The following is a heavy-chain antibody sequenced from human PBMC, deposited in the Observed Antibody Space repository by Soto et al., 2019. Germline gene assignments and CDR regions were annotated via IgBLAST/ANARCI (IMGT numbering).Heavy chain of an antibody. CDR3: ARDPTEDDAFDI. Sequence: QVQLVQSGAEVKKPGASVKVSCKASGYTFTGYYMHWVRQAPGQGLEWMGWINPNSGGTNYAQKFQGWVSMTRDTSISTAYMELSRRRSDDTAVYYCARDPTEDDAFDIWGQGTMVTVSS. CDR2: INPNSGGT. V-gene: IGHV1-2*04. J-gene: IGHJ3*02. CDR1: GYTFTGYY.